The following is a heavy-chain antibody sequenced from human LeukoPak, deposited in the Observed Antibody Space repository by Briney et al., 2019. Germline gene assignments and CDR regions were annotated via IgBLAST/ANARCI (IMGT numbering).Heavy chain of an antibody. V-gene: IGHV3-7*05. CDR3: ARIGYSGSSFDY. CDR1: GFTFSKYW. Sequence: GGSLRLSCAASGFTFSKYWMSWVRQAPGKGLDWVASIKEDGSEKNYVDSLKGRFSISRDNARNSLHLQMNSLRAEDTAEYYCARIGYSGSSFDYWGQGTLVTVSS. J-gene: IGHJ4*02. D-gene: IGHD6-13*01. CDR2: IKEDGSEK.